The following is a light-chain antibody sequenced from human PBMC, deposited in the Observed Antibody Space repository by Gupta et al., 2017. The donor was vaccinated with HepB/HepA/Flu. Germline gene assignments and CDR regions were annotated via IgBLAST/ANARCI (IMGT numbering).Light chain of an antibody. CDR1: SSSIGTNI. V-gene: IGLV1-44*01. J-gene: IGLJ3*02. CDR3: AAWDDSLRGWV. CDR2: NNN. Sequence: QSVLTQPPSASGTPGQRVTISCSGSSSSIGTNIVNWYQQLPRAAPKLLIHNNNQRPSGVPDRFSGSKSGTSASLAISGLQSEDEADYYCAAWDDSLRGWVFGGGTKLTVL.